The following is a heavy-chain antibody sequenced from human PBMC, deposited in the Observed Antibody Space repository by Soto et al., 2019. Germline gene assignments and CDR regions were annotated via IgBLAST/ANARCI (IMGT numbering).Heavy chain of an antibody. CDR1: GGSFSGYY. J-gene: IGHJ4*02. V-gene: IGHV4-34*01. CDR2: INHSGST. Sequence: SETLSLTCAVYGGSFSGYYWSWIRQPPGKGLEWIGEINHSGSTNYNPSLKSLVTISVDTSKNQFSLKLSSVTAADTAVYYCARGFRSSSGYYYWGQGTLVTVSS. D-gene: IGHD3-22*01. CDR3: ARGFRSSSGYYY.